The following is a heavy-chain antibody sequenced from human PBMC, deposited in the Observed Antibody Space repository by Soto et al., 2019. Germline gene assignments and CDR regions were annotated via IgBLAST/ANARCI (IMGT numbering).Heavy chain of an antibody. Sequence: QVQLQQWGAGLLKPSETLSLTCDVYGGSFSGYFWTWVRQPPGKGLEWIGEINHSSTTNYNPSLKSRVTISVDTSENQFSLKLSSVTAADTAVYYCARGRRYFDYWGQGTLVTVSS. CDR1: GGSFSGYF. CDR2: INHSSTT. V-gene: IGHV4-34*01. J-gene: IGHJ4*02. CDR3: ARGRRYFDY.